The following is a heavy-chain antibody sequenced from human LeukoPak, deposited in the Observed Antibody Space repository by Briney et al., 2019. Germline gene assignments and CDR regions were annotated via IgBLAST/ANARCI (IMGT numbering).Heavy chain of an antibody. J-gene: IGHJ4*02. V-gene: IGHV4-39*01. CDR1: GGSISSSSYY. D-gene: IGHD3-3*01. CDR2: IYYSGST. CDR3: ARRYDFWSGYLN. Sequence: SETLSLTCTVSGGSISSSSYYWGWIRQPPGKGLEWIGSIYYSGSTYYNPSLKSRVTISVYTSKNQFSLKLSSVTAADTAVYYCARRYDFWSGYLNWGQGTLVTVSS.